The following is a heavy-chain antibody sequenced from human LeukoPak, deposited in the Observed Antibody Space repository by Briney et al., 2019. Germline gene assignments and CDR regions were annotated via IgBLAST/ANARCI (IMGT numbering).Heavy chain of an antibody. CDR2: IYYSGST. CDR1: GGSISSYY. CDR3: ARGSYDSSGYYADY. J-gene: IGHJ4*02. D-gene: IGHD3-22*01. V-gene: IGHV4-59*01. Sequence: SETLSLTCTVSGGSISSYYWGWLRQPPGKGLEWVGYIYYSGSTNYNHSLKSRVTISVDTSKNQFSLKLSSVTAADTAVYYCARGSYDSSGYYADYWGQGTLVTVSS.